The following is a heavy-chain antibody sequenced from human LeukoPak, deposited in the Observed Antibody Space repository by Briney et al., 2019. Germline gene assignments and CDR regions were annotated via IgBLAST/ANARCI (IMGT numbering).Heavy chain of an antibody. CDR3: AKARLRAHDAFDI. CDR2: ISGSGGST. D-gene: IGHD1-26*01. J-gene: IGHJ3*02. CDR1: GFTFSSYG. Sequence: PGGSLRLSCAASGFTFSSYGMHWVRQAPGKGLEWVSAISGSGGSTYYADSVKGRFTISRDNSKNTLYLQMNSLRAEDTAVYYCAKARLRAHDAFDIWGQGTMVTVSS. V-gene: IGHV3-23*01.